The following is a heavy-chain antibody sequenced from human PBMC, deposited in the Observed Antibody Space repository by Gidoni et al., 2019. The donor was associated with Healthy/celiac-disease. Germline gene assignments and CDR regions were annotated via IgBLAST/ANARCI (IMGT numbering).Heavy chain of an antibody. CDR3: TTDRELRTYYYYYGMDV. D-gene: IGHD1-26*01. CDR2: IKSKTDGGTT. V-gene: IGHV3-15*07. Sequence: EVQLVESGGGLVKPGGSLRLSCAASGFTFSNAWMNWVRQAPGKGLEWVGRIKSKTDGGTTDYAAPVKGRFTISRDDSKNTLYLQMNSLKTEDTAVYYCTTDRELRTYYYYYGMDVWGQGTTVTVSS. CDR1: GFTFSNAW. J-gene: IGHJ6*02.